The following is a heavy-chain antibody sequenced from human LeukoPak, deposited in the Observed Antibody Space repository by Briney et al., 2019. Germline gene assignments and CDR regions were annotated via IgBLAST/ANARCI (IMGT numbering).Heavy chain of an antibody. CDR3: ARDSTYDFWSGYSSAEYFQH. V-gene: IGHV3-30-3*01. D-gene: IGHD3-3*01. Sequence: GRSLRLSCAASGFTFSSYAMHWVRQAPGKGLEWVAVISYDGSNKYYADSVKGRFTISRDNSKNTLYLQMNSLRAEDTAVYYCARDSTYDFWSGYSSAEYFQHWGQGTLVTVSS. J-gene: IGHJ1*01. CDR1: GFTFSSYA. CDR2: ISYDGSNK.